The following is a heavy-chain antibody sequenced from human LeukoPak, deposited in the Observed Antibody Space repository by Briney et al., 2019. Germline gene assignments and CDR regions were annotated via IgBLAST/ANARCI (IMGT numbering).Heavy chain of an antibody. V-gene: IGHV1-69*01. CDR3: ARAPSRVAGKDYYYGMDV. J-gene: IGHJ6*02. CDR1: GGTFSSYA. Sequence: SVKVSCKASGGTFSSYAISWVRQAPGQGLEWMGGIIPIFGTANYAQKFQGRVTITADESTSTAYMELSSLRSEDTAVYYCARAPSRVAGKDYYYGMDVWGQGTTVTVSS. CDR2: IIPIFGTA. D-gene: IGHD6-19*01.